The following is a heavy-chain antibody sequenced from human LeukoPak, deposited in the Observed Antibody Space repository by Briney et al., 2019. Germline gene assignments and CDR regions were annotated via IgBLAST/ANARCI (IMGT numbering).Heavy chain of an antibody. CDR2: IIPIFGTA. J-gene: IGHJ4*02. Sequence: SVKVSCKASGGTFSSYAISWVRQAPGQGLEWMGGIIPIFGTANYAQKFQGRVTITADESTNTAYMELSSLRSEDTAVYYCAREPHDYGDYTLGYWGQGTLVTVSS. CDR3: AREPHDYGDYTLGY. D-gene: IGHD4-17*01. V-gene: IGHV1-69*13. CDR1: GGTFSSYA.